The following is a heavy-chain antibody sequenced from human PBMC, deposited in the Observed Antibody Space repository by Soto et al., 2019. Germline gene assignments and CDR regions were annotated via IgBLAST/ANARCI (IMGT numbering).Heavy chain of an antibody. CDR3: ARGRYGDY. CDR1: GYGFTAYG. CDR2: ISAHNGNT. V-gene: IGHV1-18*01. Sequence: QVHLVQSGAEVKKPGASVKVSCKGSGYGFTAYGITWVRQAPGQGLEWMAWISAHNGNTNYAQKLQGRVTVTIDTAASTAYMELRSLRSDDTAVYYCARGRYGDYWGQGALVTVSS. D-gene: IGHD1-1*01. J-gene: IGHJ4*02.